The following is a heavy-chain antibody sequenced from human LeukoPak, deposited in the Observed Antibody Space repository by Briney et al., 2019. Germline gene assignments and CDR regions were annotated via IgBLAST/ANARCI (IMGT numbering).Heavy chain of an antibody. J-gene: IGHJ4*02. V-gene: IGHV4-4*02. Sequence: SETLSLTCAVSGGSISSSNWWSWVRQPPGKGLEWIGEIYHSGSTNYNPSLKSRVTISVDKSKNQFSLKLSSVTAADTAVYYCARVRSSSWHEAYFDYWGQGTLVTVSS. CDR3: ARVRSSSWHEAYFDY. CDR2: IYHSGST. D-gene: IGHD6-13*01. CDR1: GGSISSSNW.